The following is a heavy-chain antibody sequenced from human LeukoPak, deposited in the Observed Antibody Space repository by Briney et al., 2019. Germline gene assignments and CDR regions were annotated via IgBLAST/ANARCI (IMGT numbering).Heavy chain of an antibody. CDR2: INPNSGGT. V-gene: IGHV1-2*02. CDR1: GYTSTGYY. Sequence: ASVKVSCKASGYTSTGYYMHWVRQAPGQGLEWMGWINPNSGGTNYAQKFQGRVTMTRDTSISTAYMELSRLGSDDTAVYYCARDWGSGRGGLVDYWGQGTLVTVSS. J-gene: IGHJ4*02. CDR3: ARDWGSGRGGLVDY. D-gene: IGHD3-10*01.